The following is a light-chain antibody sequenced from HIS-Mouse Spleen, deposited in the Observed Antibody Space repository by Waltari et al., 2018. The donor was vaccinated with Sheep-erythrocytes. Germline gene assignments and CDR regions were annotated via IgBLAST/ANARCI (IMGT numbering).Light chain of an antibody. J-gene: IGLJ1*01. CDR2: DVI. Sequence: QSALTQPRPVSGSPGQSVTISCTGTSSDVGGFNYASWYQQHPGKAPKRRIYDVIKRPSGVPDRFSGSKSGNTASLTISGLQAEDEADYYCCSYAGSYNHVFATGTKVTVL. V-gene: IGLV2-11*01. CDR1: SSDVGGFNY. CDR3: CSYAGSYNHV.